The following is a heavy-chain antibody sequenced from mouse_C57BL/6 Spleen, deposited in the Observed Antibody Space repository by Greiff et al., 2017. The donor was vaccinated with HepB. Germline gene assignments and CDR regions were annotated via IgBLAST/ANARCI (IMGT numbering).Heavy chain of an antibody. Sequence: VQLQQPGAELVMPGASVKLSCKASGYTFTSYWMHWVKQRPGQGLEWIGEIDPSDSYTNYNQKFKGKSTLTVDKSSSTAYMQLSSLTSEDSAVYYCARWNFGYFDYWGQGTTLTVSS. CDR3: ARWNFGYFDY. CDR2: IDPSDSYT. J-gene: IGHJ2*01. CDR1: GYTFTSYW. V-gene: IGHV1-69*01.